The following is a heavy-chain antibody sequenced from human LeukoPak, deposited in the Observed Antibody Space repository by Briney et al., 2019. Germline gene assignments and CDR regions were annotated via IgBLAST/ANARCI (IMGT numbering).Heavy chain of an antibody. J-gene: IGHJ4*02. Sequence: DSVKVSCKTSGYTFTNFGISWVRQAPGQGLEWMGWTSAYNGNTNYAQNLRGRVTMIIDRSTSTVYMELRSLRSDDTAVYYCARDATDAAYTPMNDYWGQGTLVTVSS. V-gene: IGHV1-18*01. CDR2: TSAYNGNT. CDR1: GYTFTNFG. D-gene: IGHD2-15*01. CDR3: ARDATDAAYTPMNDY.